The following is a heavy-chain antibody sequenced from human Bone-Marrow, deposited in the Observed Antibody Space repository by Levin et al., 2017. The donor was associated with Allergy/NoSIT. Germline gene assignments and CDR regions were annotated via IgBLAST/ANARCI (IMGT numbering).Heavy chain of an antibody. D-gene: IGHD2-2*01. CDR2: INWDDDNI. CDR3: ARVSNRGMECGTTSCYRGSFDY. J-gene: IGHJ4*02. V-gene: IGHV3-20*04. Sequence: GGSLRLSCTASGLQFDDYGMNWVRQVPGKGLEWVSGINWDDDNIGYADSVKGRFTISRDNAKHTLYLQLDSLTAEDTAVYFCARVSNRGMECGTTSCYRGSFDYWGQGTLVTV. CDR1: GLQFDDYG.